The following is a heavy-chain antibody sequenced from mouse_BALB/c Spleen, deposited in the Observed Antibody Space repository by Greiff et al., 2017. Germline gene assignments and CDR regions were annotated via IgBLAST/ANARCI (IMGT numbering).Heavy chain of an antibody. CDR3: ARSDYYGYPSWFAY. D-gene: IGHD1-2*01. CDR1: GYAFSSSW. Sequence: VKLMESGPELVKPGASVKISCKASGYAFSSSWMNWVKQRPGQGLEWIGRIYPGDGDTNYNGKFKGKATLTADKSSSTAYMQLSSLTSVDSAVYFCARSDYYGYPSWFAYWGQGTLVTVSA. J-gene: IGHJ3*01. V-gene: IGHV1-82*01. CDR2: IYPGDGDT.